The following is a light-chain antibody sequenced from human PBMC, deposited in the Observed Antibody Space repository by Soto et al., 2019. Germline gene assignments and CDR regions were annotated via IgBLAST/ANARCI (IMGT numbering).Light chain of an antibody. CDR3: QQYSSYSLPT. Sequence: DIQMTQSPSILPASVGDSVTITCRASQSVSRWLAWYQQKPGKAPKLLIYDASSLNSGVPSRFSGSQSGTEFTLTITSLLPDDFATYFCQQYSSYSLPTVGGGTKVDSK. CDR1: QSVSRW. CDR2: DAS. V-gene: IGKV1-5*01. J-gene: IGKJ4*01.